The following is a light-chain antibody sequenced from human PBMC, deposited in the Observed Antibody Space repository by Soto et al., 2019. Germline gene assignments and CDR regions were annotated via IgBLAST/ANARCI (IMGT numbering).Light chain of an antibody. V-gene: IGKV1-39*01. CDR3: QQSYSTPRT. CDR1: QTINSY. CDR2: AAS. J-gene: IGKJ1*01. Sequence: DIQMTQSPSSLSASVGDRVTITCRASQTINSYLNWYQHKPGKAPKLLIYAASSLQGGVPSRFSGGGSGTDFTLTISTLQPEDFATYYCQQSYSTPRTFCQGTKVEVK.